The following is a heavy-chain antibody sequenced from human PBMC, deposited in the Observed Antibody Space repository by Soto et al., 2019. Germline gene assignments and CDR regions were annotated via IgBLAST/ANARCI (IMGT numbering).Heavy chain of an antibody. D-gene: IGHD5-12*01. CDR3: ARGRRGGYDYQAY. CDR1: GFTFSSYS. V-gene: IGHV3-21*01. J-gene: IGHJ4*02. Sequence: EVQLVESGGGLVKPGGSLRLSCAASGFTFSSYSMNWVRQAPGKGLKWGSSISSSSSYIYYADSVKGRFTISRDNAKNSLYLQMNSLGAEDTAVYYCARGRRGGYDYQAYWGQGTLVTVSS. CDR2: ISSSSSYI.